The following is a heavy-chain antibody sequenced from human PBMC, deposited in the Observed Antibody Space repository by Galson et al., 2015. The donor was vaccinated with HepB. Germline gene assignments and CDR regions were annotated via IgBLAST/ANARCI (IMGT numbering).Heavy chain of an antibody. V-gene: IGHV3-23*01. J-gene: IGHJ4*02. Sequence: SLRLSCAASGFTFSSYAMTWVRQAPGKGLEWVSAISGSGGSTYYADSVKGRFTISRDNSKNTLYLQMNSLRAEDTAVYYCAKGMGTRTVITPFDCWGQGTLVTVSS. CDR1: GFTFSSYA. CDR3: AKGMGTRTVITPFDC. CDR2: ISGSGGST. D-gene: IGHD4-23*01.